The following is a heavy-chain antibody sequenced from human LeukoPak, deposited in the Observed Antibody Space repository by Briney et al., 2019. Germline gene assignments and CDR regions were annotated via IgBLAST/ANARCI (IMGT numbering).Heavy chain of an antibody. CDR3: AKDLEQLVWYYYYGMDV. D-gene: IGHD6-6*01. CDR2: ISYDGSNK. V-gene: IGHV3-30*18. CDR1: GFTFSSYS. Sequence: GGSLRLSCAASGFTFSSYSMHWVRQAPGKGLEWVAVISYDGSNKYYADSVKGRFTISRDNSKNTLYLQMNSLRAEDTAVYYCAKDLEQLVWYYYYGMDVWGQGTTVTVSS. J-gene: IGHJ6*02.